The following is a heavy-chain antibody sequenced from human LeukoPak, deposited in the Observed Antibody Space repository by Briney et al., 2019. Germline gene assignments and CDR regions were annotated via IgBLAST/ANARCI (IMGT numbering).Heavy chain of an antibody. Sequence: GGSLRLSCAASGFTFSSYAMSWVRQAPGKGLEWVSAISGSGGSTYYADPVKGRFTISRDNSKNTLYLQMNSLRAEDTAVYYCAKEGNVLRYFDWLLQNDAFDIWGQGTMVTVSS. D-gene: IGHD3-9*01. CDR2: ISGSGGST. V-gene: IGHV3-23*01. J-gene: IGHJ3*02. CDR1: GFTFSSYA. CDR3: AKEGNVLRYFDWLLQNDAFDI.